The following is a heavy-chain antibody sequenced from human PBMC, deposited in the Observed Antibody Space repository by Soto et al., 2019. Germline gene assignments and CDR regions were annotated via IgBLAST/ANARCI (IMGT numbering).Heavy chain of an antibody. CDR2: IRSKVNSYAT. CDR3: TTSGYDTFVNY. J-gene: IGHJ4*02. Sequence: PGGSLRLSCAASGFTFSGSTMHWVRQASGKGLEWVGRIRSKVNSYATAYAASVKGRFTISRDDSENTAYLQMNSLKTEDTAVYYCTTSGYDTFVNYWRQGTLVTVSS. V-gene: IGHV3-73*01. CDR1: GFTFSGST. D-gene: IGHD5-12*01.